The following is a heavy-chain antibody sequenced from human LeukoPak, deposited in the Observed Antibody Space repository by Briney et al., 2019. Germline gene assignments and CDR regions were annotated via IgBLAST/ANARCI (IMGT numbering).Heavy chain of an antibody. CDR2: ISSDGIKE. CDR1: GLMFRNSD. Sequence: PGGSLRLSCKVSGLMFRNSDMHWVRQAPGKGLEWVAMISSDGIKEYFAESVKGRFSVSRDNSRNTQYLQMSSLRVDVTALYYCTNFDHWGQGTLVTVSS. V-gene: IGHV3-30*02. CDR3: TNFDH. J-gene: IGHJ4*02.